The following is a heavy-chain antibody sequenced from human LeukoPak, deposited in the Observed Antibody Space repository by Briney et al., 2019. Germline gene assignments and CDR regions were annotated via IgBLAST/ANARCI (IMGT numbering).Heavy chain of an antibody. CDR2: IYAGGSDT. CDR3: ALKTITIIQDPAAFDI. Sequence: GASLQICGEGAGSICSSYWNGGGRQLPGKGVGGMGIIYAGGSDTRDSSSFQGQVTISADTSISTAYLQWRSLKASDTAMYYCALKTITIIQDPAAFDIWGLGTMVTVSS. J-gene: IGHJ3*02. D-gene: IGHD3-22*01. CDR1: GSICSSYW. V-gene: IGHV5-51*01.